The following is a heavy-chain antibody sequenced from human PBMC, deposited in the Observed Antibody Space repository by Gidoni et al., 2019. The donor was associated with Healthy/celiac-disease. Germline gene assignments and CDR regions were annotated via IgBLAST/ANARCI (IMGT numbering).Heavy chain of an antibody. V-gene: IGHV3-23*01. CDR2: ISGSGGST. CDR1: GFTFSSYA. D-gene: IGHD6-19*01. J-gene: IGHJ4*02. Sequence: EVQLLESGGGLVQPGGSLRLSCAASGFTFSSYAMSWVRQAPGKGLEWVSAISGSGGSTYYADSVKGRFTISRDDSKNTLYLQMNSLRAEDTAVYYCAKDLLYSEGSGWYGDYWGQGTLVTASS. CDR3: AKDLLYSEGSGWYGDY.